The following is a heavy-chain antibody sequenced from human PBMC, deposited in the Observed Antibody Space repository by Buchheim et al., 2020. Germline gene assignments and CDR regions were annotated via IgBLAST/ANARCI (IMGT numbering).Heavy chain of an antibody. CDR2: IYHSGST. CDR3: ARGGDGDYDY. J-gene: IGHJ4*02. V-gene: IGHV4-30-2*01. Sequence: QLQLQESGSGLVKPSQTLSLTCAVSGGSISSGTYSWSWIRQPPGKGLEWIGYIYHSGSTYYNPSLKSRVTISVDRSKNQFSLKRSTVTAADTAVYYCARGGDGDYDYWGQGTL. D-gene: IGHD4-17*01. CDR1: GGSISSGTYS.